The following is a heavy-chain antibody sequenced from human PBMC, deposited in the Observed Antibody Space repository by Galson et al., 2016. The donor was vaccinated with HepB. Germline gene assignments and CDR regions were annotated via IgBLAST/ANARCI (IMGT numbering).Heavy chain of an antibody. D-gene: IGHD3-10*01. Sequence: SETLSLTCTVSGGSISSYSWSWIRQPPGKGLEWIGYIYYRGSTNYNPPPKSRVTISVDTSKNQFSLKLTSVTTADTAVYYWAKTPSRGGMDVWGQGTTVTVSS. CDR3: AKTPSRGGMDV. V-gene: IGHV4-59*01. CDR1: GGSISSYS. J-gene: IGHJ6*02. CDR2: IYYRGST.